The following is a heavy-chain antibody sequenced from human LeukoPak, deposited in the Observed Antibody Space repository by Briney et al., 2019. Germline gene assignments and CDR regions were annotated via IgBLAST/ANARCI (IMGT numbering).Heavy chain of an antibody. Sequence: GGSLRLSCAASGFTSSSYSMNWVRQAPGKGLEWVSFISSSSSYTYYADSVKGRFTISRDNAKNSLYLQMNSLRAEDTAVYYCARDLFECSSTSCSPGDYYYYMDVWGKGTTVTVSS. CDR1: GFTSSSYS. V-gene: IGHV3-21*01. J-gene: IGHJ6*03. CDR2: ISSSSSYT. CDR3: ARDLFECSSTSCSPGDYYYYMDV. D-gene: IGHD2-2*01.